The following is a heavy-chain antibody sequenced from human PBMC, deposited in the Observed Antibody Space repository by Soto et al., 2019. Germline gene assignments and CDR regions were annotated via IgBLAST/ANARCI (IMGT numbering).Heavy chain of an antibody. D-gene: IGHD5-12*01. V-gene: IGHV4-59*01. Sequence: SETLSLTCTVSGGSISSYYWSWIRQPPGKGLEWIGYIYYSGSTNYNPSLKSRVTISVDTSKNQFSLKLSSVTAADTAVYYCALSGGRDGYNFGFDYWGQGTLVTVSS. CDR3: ALSGGRDGYNFGFDY. CDR2: IYYSGST. CDR1: GGSISSYY. J-gene: IGHJ4*02.